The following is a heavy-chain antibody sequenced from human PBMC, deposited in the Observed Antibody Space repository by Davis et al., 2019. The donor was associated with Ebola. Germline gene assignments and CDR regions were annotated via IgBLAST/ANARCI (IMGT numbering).Heavy chain of an antibody. J-gene: IGHJ4*02. V-gene: IGHV1-2*06. CDR2: INPNSGGT. CDR1: GYTFTSYY. D-gene: IGHD3-3*01. CDR3: ARDPTTIFGVVTLDH. Sequence: ASVKVSCKASGYTFTSYYMHWVRQAPGQGLEWMGRINPNSGGTNYAQKFQGRVTMTRDTSISTAYMELSRLRSDDTAVYYCARDPTTIFGVVTLDHWGQGTLVTVSS.